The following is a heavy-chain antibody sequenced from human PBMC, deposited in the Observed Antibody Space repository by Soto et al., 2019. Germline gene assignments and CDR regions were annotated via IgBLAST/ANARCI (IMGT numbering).Heavy chain of an antibody. V-gene: IGHV3-30-3*01. CDR1: GFTFSSYA. Sequence: GGSLRLSCAASGFTFSSYAMHWVRQAPGKGLEWVAVISYDGSNKYYADSVKGRFTISRDNSKNTLYLQMNSLRAEDTAVYYCARALDYYDSSGYLVVGSFDPCGQGAMVTVSS. J-gene: IGHJ5*02. D-gene: IGHD3-22*01. CDR2: ISYDGSNK. CDR3: ARALDYYDSSGYLVVGSFDP.